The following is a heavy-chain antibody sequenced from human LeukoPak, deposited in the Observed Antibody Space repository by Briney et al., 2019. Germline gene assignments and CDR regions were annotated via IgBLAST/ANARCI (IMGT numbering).Heavy chain of an antibody. J-gene: IGHJ4*02. D-gene: IGHD4-17*01. CDR3: ARDNYDDYGIDY. CDR1: GFTFSSYS. CDR2: ISSSSSYI. V-gene: IGHV3-21*05. Sequence: GGSLRLSCAASGFTFSSYSMNWVRQAPGKGLEWVSYISSSSSYIYYADSVKGRFTISRDNAKNSLYLQMNSLRAEDTAVYYCARDNYDDYGIDYWGQGTLVTVSS.